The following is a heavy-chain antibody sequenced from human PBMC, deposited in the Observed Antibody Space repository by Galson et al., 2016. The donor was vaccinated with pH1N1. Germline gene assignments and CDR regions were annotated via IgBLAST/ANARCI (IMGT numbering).Heavy chain of an antibody. V-gene: IGHV1-8*01. Sequence: SVKVSCKASGYTFVSYDVNWLRQANGQGLEWMGWMNPNSGNKAYAQKFQGRVTMTSDTSMTTAYLELNGLRPDDTAVYFCARGPPRPHSGSAYFGSWGQGTLVTVSS. D-gene: IGHD1-26*01. CDR3: ARGPPRPHSGSAYFGS. CDR2: MNPNSGNK. J-gene: IGHJ4*02. CDR1: GYTFVSYD.